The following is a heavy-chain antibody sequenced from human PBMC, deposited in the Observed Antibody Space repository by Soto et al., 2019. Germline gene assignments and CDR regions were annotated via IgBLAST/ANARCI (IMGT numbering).Heavy chain of an antibody. CDR1: GYTFTSYG. CDR3: ARDRVNMVPVAGRRRLRDPFDN. Sequence: SVKVSCKASGYTFTSYGISWVRQASGQGLEWMGWINTNNDKTSFSQKFQGRVTMTTDISTSTVYMELKSLRSDDTAVYFCARDRVNMVPVAGRRRLRDPFDNWG. V-gene: IGHV1-18*04. D-gene: IGHD3-10*01. J-gene: IGHJ3*02. CDR2: INTNNDKT.